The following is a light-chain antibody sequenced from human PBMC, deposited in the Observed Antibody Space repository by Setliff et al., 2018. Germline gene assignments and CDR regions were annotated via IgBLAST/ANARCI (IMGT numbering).Light chain of an antibody. CDR1: QSVSSS. CDR3: QQYSEWPPLT. J-gene: IGKJ4*01. Sequence: EIVMTQSPATLSVSPGERATLSCRASQSVSSSLAWYQQKPGQVPRLLIYGASTRATGIPARFSGSGSGTEFTLTISGLQSEDFAVYYCQQYSEWPPLTFGGGTKV. CDR2: GAS. V-gene: IGKV3-15*01.